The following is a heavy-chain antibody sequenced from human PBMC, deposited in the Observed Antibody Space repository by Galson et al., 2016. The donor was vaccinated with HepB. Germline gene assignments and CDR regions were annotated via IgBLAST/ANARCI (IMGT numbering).Heavy chain of an antibody. CDR2: ISTTVRTI. CDR3: VKDAGYSTNWVFDY. D-gene: IGHD2-2*01. CDR1: GFAFSNSG. Sequence: SLRLSCAGSGFAFSNSGINWVRQAPGKGLQWISYISTTVRTIYYGDCAKGRFTISRDNSKSTLSLQLTRLRPDDTAVYYCVKDAGYSTNWVFDYWGQGALVTVS. V-gene: IGHV3-48*01. J-gene: IGHJ4*02.